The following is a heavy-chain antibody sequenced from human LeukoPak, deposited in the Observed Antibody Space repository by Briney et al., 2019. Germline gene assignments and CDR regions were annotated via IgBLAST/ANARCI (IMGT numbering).Heavy chain of an antibody. CDR2: IDGDGSST. CDR3: AGYYGMDV. Sequence: GGSLRLSCAASGFTFSSYWMQWVRQAPGKGLVWVSRIDGDGSSTNYADSVKGRFTISRDNAKNTLDLQTNSLRAEDTAVYYCAGYYGMDVWGQGTTVTVSS. J-gene: IGHJ6*02. V-gene: IGHV3-74*01. CDR1: GFTFSSYW.